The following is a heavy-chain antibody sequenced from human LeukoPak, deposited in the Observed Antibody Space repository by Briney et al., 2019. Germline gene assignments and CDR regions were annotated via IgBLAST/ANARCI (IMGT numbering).Heavy chain of an antibody. CDR3: ARAGYCSGGTCYYYHGMDV. D-gene: IGHD2-15*01. CDR2: SGTGAGT. Sequence: PGGSLRLSCAASGFTVSSNYMTWVRQAPGKGLEWVSAISGTGAGTYYADSAKGRFTISRDNAKNSLYLQMNSLRAEDTALYYCARAGYCSGGTCYYYHGMDVWGQGTTVTVSS. V-gene: IGHV3-53*01. J-gene: IGHJ6*02. CDR1: GFTVSSNY.